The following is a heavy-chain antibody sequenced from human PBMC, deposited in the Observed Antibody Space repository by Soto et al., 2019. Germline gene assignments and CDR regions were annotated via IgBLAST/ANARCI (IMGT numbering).Heavy chain of an antibody. V-gene: IGHV4-34*01. CDR1: GGSFSGYY. Sequence: PSETLSLTCAVYGGSFSGYYWSWIRQPPGKGLEWIGEINHSGSTNYNPSLKSRVTISVDTSKTHFSLNLSSVTAADTAVYYCARCFLYDSSGYHNYYYYYGMDVWGQGTTVTSP. D-gene: IGHD3-22*01. CDR2: INHSGST. CDR3: ARCFLYDSSGYHNYYYYYGMDV. J-gene: IGHJ6*02.